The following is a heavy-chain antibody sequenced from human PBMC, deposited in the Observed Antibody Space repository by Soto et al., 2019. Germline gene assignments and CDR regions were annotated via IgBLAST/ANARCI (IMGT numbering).Heavy chain of an antibody. J-gene: IGHJ4*02. Sequence: GGSLRLSCAASGFTFSSYGMHWVRQAPGKGLEWVAVIWYDGSNKYYAYSVKGRFTISRDNSKNTLYLQMNSLRAEDTAVYYCARDPRIAAAGHHFDYWGQGTLVTVSS. D-gene: IGHD6-13*01. CDR3: ARDPRIAAAGHHFDY. V-gene: IGHV3-33*01. CDR2: IWYDGSNK. CDR1: GFTFSSYG.